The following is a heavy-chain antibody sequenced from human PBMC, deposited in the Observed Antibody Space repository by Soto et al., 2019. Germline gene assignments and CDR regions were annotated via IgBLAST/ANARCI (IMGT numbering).Heavy chain of an antibody. J-gene: IGHJ6*02. D-gene: IGHD2-15*01. CDR1: GYTFTSYW. CDR2: IYPGDSDT. CDR3: ARTDCSGGSCYTRYGMDV. V-gene: IGHV5-51*01. Sequence: GESLKISCQVFGYTFTSYWITWVRQMPGKGLEWMGIIYPGDSDTRYSPSFQGQVTISADKSISTAYLQWSSLKASDTAMYYCARTDCSGGSCYTRYGMDVWGQGTTVTVSS.